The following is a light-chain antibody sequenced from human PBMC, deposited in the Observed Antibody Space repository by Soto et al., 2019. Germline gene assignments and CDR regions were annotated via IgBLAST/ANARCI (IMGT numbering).Light chain of an antibody. J-gene: IGKJ1*01. CDR2: GAS. Sequence: EIVLTQSPGTLSLSPGERATLSCRASQSVSSSYLAWYQQKPGQAPRLLIYGASSRATGIPDRFSGSGSGTDFTLTISRLEPEDFAVYYCQQYEKWWTFGQGTMVDFK. CDR1: QSVSSSY. CDR3: QQYEKWWT. V-gene: IGKV3-20*01.